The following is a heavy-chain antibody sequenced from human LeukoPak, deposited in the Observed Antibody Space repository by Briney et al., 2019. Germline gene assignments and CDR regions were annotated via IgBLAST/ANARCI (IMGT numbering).Heavy chain of an antibody. CDR3: ARWRGSTSERSDY. CDR2: IKQDGSAK. J-gene: IGHJ4*02. D-gene: IGHD2-2*01. CDR1: GFTFSSYG. V-gene: IGHV3-7*01. Sequence: GRSLRLSCAASGFTFSSYGMHWVRHAPGKGLEWVANIKQDGSAKYYVDSVKGRFTISRDNAKNSLYLQMDSLRVEDTATYYCARWRGSTSERSDYWGQGTLVAVSS.